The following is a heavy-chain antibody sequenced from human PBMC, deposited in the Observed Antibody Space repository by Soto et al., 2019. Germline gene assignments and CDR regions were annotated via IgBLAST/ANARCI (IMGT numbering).Heavy chain of an antibody. J-gene: IGHJ3*02. D-gene: IGHD5-12*01. CDR1: GFIVSDTY. Sequence: EVQLVESGGGLVQPGGSLRLSCTASGFIVSDTYVNWVRPAPGKGREWVSVISNRGDTHYADSVRGRFSFSRDISDNDLHRQKNNHRVEYTAVDSGAREPRYCRGDSCSITGEAYDIWVQGTMFT. CDR3: AREPRYCRGDSCSITGEAYDI. V-gene: IGHV3-66*01. CDR2: ISNRGDT.